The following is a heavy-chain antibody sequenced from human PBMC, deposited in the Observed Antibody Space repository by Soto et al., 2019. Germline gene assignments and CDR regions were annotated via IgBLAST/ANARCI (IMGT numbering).Heavy chain of an antibody. J-gene: IGHJ4*02. CDR2: IYAGGNT. CDR1: GFSVSSNY. D-gene: IGHD3-22*01. V-gene: IGHV3-66*01. Sequence: HPGGSLRLSCAASGFSVSSNYMSWVRQAPGKGLEWVSVIYAGGNTHYADSVEGRFTISRDNSNNMLYLQMNSLRAEDTAVYYCVREKVTMIVGFYYFDYWGQGTRVTVSS. CDR3: VREKVTMIVGFYYFDY.